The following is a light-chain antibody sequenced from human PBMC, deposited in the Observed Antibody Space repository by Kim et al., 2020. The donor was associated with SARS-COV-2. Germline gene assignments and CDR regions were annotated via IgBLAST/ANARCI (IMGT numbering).Light chain of an antibody. CDR2: GVT. J-gene: IGLJ2*01. CDR3: SSYVGTNNVAI. Sequence: QSALTQPPSASGSPGQSVTISCTGTGSDVGAYNYVSWYQQHPGKAPKLIIYGVTKRPSGVPDRFSGSTSGNTASLTVSGLQAEDDGNYFCSSYVGTNNVAIFGGGTQLTVL. CDR1: GSDVGAYNY. V-gene: IGLV2-8*01.